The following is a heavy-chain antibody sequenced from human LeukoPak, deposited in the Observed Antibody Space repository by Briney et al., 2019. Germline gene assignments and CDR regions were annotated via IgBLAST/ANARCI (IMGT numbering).Heavy chain of an antibody. V-gene: IGHV1-69*13. Sequence: SVKVSCKASGGTFSSYAISWVRQAPGQGLEWMGGIIPIFGTANYAQKFQGRVTITADESTSTAYMELSSLRSEDTAVYYCARGRDIVVVPADLHDAFDIWGQGTMVTVSS. CDR2: IIPIFGTA. D-gene: IGHD2-2*01. CDR3: ARGRDIVVVPADLHDAFDI. J-gene: IGHJ3*02. CDR1: GGTFSSYA.